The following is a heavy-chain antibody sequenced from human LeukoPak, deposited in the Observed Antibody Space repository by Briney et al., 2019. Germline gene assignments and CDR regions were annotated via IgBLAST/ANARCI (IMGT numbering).Heavy chain of an antibody. J-gene: IGHJ6*03. D-gene: IGHD5-12*01. CDR3: ARTGSGYDSHYMDV. CDR2: IYNSGTT. Sequence: SETLSLTCAVSGDSISSDDYSWSWIRQPPGKGLEWIGYIYNSGTTKYNPSLKSRVTISVDTSKNQFSLKLRSVTAVDTAVYYCARTGSGYDSHYMDVWGKGTTVTVSS. CDR1: GDSISSDDYS. V-gene: IGHV4-30-4*07.